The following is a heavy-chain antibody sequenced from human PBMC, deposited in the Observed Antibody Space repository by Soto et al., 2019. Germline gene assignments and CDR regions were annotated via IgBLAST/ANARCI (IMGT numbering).Heavy chain of an antibody. CDR1: GGSVSSGSYY. D-gene: IGHD3-3*01. Sequence: PSETLSLTCTVSGGSVSSGSYYWSWIRQPPGKGLEWIGYIYYSGSTNYNPSLKSRVTISVDTSKNQFSLKLSSVTAADTAVYYRARYTDVDYDFWSGYKEDYYYYGMDVWGQGTTVTVS. CDR3: ARYTDVDYDFWSGYKEDYYYYGMDV. J-gene: IGHJ6*02. V-gene: IGHV4-61*01. CDR2: IYYSGST.